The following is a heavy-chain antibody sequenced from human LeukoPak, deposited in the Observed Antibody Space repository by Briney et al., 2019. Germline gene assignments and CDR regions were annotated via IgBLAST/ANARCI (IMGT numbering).Heavy chain of an antibody. Sequence: GGSLRPSCAASGFTFGDYAMNWGRQAPGKGLEWVSGISWDSRTINYADSVRGRFTIPRDNAKSSLYLQMNSLRPEDTALYYCAKASTSYGYKDDAFDIWGQGTMVT. CDR3: AKASTSYGYKDDAFDI. J-gene: IGHJ3*02. V-gene: IGHV3-9*01. CDR1: GFTFGDYA. CDR2: ISWDSRTI. D-gene: IGHD3-16*01.